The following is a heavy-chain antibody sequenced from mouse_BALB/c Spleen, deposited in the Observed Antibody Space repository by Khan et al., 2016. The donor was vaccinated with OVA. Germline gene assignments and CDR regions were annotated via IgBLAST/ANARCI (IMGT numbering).Heavy chain of an antibody. D-gene: IGHD1-2*01. V-gene: IGHV3-2*02. CDR2: ISYSGST. Sequence: EVKLLESGPGLVKPSQSLSLTCTVTGYSITSGYGWNWIRQFPGNKLEWMGYISYSGSTNYNPSIQSRISITRDTSKNHFFLQLNSVTTEDTATYYCARTARIKYWGQGTTLTVSS. CDR1: GYSITSGYG. CDR3: ARTARIKY. J-gene: IGHJ2*01.